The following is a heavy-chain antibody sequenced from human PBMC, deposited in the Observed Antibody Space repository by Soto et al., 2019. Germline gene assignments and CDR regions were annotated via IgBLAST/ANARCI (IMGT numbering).Heavy chain of an antibody. D-gene: IGHD6-13*01. J-gene: IGHJ6*02. CDR2: VIPIFGTA. CDR3: ARGKRVGAAAGAYYYGMDV. V-gene: IGHV1-69*13. CDR1: GGTFSSYA. Sequence: SVKVSCKASGGTFSSYAISWVRQAPGQGLEWMGGVIPIFGTANYAQKFQGRVTITADESTSTAYMELSSLRSEDTAVYYCARGKRVGAAAGAYYYGMDVWGQGTTVTVS.